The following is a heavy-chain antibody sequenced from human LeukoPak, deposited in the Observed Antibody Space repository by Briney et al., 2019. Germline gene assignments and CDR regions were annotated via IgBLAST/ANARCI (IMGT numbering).Heavy chain of an antibody. V-gene: IGHV4-59*01. D-gene: IGHD4/OR15-4a*01. CDR3: ARDREYNYGADY. CDR1: GGSIGSYY. Sequence: SETLSLTCIVSGGSIGSYYWSWIRQPPGKGLEWIGHIYHSGSTNYNPSLKSRVTISLDTSKNQFSLTLSSVTAADTAVYYCARDREYNYGADYWGQGTLVTVSS. J-gene: IGHJ4*02. CDR2: IYHSGST.